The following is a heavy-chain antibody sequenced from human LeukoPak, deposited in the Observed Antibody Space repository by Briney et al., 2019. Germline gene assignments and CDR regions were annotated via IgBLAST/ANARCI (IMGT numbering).Heavy chain of an antibody. CDR3: AIYSSSSGRIDP. D-gene: IGHD2-15*01. J-gene: IGHJ5*02. CDR2: INYSGVT. CDR1: SGSITSSVYY. V-gene: IGHV4-39*02. Sequence: SETLSLTSTVSSGSITSSVYYCSWIRQPPGKGLEWIAGINYSGVTHYNPSLKSRVTISVDTSKNHFSLNLSSVTAADTAVYYCAIYSSSSGRIDPWGQGTLVTVSS.